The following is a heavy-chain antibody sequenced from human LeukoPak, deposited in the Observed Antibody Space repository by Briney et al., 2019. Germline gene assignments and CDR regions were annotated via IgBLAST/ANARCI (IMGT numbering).Heavy chain of an antibody. CDR1: GGSISSYY. Sequence: SETPSLTCTVSGGSISSYYWSWIRQPPGKGLEWIGYIYYSGSTNYNPSLESRVTISVDTSKNQFSLKLSSVTAADTAVYYCARARRPGIAAAGKNNWFDPWGQGTLVTVSS. D-gene: IGHD6-13*01. CDR2: IYYSGST. V-gene: IGHV4-59*01. CDR3: ARARRPGIAAAGKNNWFDP. J-gene: IGHJ5*02.